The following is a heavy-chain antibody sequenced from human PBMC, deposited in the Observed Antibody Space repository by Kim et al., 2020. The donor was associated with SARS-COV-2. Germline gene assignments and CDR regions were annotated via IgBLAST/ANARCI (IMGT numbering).Heavy chain of an antibody. CDR1: GFTFSSYS. CDR2: ISSSSSYI. J-gene: IGHJ4*02. CDR3: ARSPGVEDRWPYYYDWLNDY. Sequence: GGSLRLSCAASGFTFSSYSMNWVRQAPGKGLEWVSSISSSSSYIYYADSVKGRFTISRDNAKNSLYLQMNSLRAEDTAVYYCARSPGVEDRWPYYYDWLNDYWGQGTLVTVSS. D-gene: IGHD3-22*01. V-gene: IGHV3-21*01.